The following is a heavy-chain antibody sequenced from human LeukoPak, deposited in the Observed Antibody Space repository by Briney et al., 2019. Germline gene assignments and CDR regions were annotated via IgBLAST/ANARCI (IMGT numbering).Heavy chain of an antibody. Sequence: PGGSLRLSCAASGFTFSSYDMSWVRQAPGKGLEWVSAISGYDSSTNYADSVKGRFTISRDNSKNTLYLQMNSLRAEDTAVYYCAKEGSGELFFDYWGQGTLVTVSS. J-gene: IGHJ4*02. D-gene: IGHD1-26*01. V-gene: IGHV3-23*01. CDR1: GFTFSSYD. CDR2: ISGYDSST. CDR3: AKEGSGELFFDY.